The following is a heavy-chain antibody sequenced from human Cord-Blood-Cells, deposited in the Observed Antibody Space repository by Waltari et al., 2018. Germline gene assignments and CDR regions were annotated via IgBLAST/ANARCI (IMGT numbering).Heavy chain of an antibody. CDR1: GGSISSSSYY. CDR2: IYYSGST. J-gene: IGHJ4*02. Sequence: LSLTCTVSGGSISSSSYYWGWIRQPPGKGLEWIGSIYYSGSTYYNPSLKSRVTISVDTSKNQFSLKLSSVTAADTAVYYCARSMSGYSGYDLDYWGQGTLVTVSS. V-gene: IGHV4-39*01. CDR3: ARSMSGYSGYDLDY. D-gene: IGHD5-12*01.